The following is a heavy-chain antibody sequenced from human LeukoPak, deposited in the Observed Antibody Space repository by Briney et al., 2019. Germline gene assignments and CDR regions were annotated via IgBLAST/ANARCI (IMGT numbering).Heavy chain of an antibody. V-gene: IGHV3-33*01. CDR2: IWYDGSNK. CDR3: ARDSRAAAGTDY. Sequence: GGSLRLSRAASGFTFSSYGMHWVRQAPGKGLEWVAVIWYDGSNKYYADSVKGRFTISRDNSKNTLYLQMNSLRAEDTAVYYCARDSRAAAGTDYWGQGTLVTVSS. CDR1: GFTFSSYG. D-gene: IGHD6-13*01. J-gene: IGHJ4*02.